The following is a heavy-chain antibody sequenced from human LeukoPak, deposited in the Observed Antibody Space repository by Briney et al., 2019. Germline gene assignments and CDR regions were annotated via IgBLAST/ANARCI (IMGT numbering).Heavy chain of an antibody. CDR2: IRYDGSNK. Sequence: GGSLRLSCAASGFTFSSYGMHWVRQAPGKGLEWVALIRYDGSNKYYADSVKGRFTISRDNSKNTLYLQMNSLRAEDTAVYYCAKDLYDFWSGYYTGGFDYWGQGTLVTVSS. CDR1: GFTFSSYG. J-gene: IGHJ4*02. CDR3: AKDLYDFWSGYYTGGFDY. V-gene: IGHV3-30*02. D-gene: IGHD3-3*01.